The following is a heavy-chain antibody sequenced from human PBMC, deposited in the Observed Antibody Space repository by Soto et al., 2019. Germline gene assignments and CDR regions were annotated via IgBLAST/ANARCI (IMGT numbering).Heavy chain of an antibody. D-gene: IGHD7-27*01. Sequence: GGSLRLSCVEPGFTFINSWIHFVRQSPVKWLVWVSRINSDGSYTGYADSVRGRFTISRDNAKNTVFLQMNSLRDEDTALYYCTRDFDWGSSYWGQGALVTVSS. CDR2: INSDGSYT. CDR1: GFTFINSW. V-gene: IGHV3-74*01. J-gene: IGHJ4*02. CDR3: TRDFDWGSSY.